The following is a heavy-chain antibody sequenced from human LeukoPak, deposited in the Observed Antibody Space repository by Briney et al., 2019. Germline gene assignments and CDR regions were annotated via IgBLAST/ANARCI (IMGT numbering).Heavy chain of an antibody. Sequence: APVKVSCKASGYTFTSYGISWVRQAPGQGLEWMGWISAYNGNTNYAQKLQGRVTMTTDTSTSTAYMELRSLRSDDTAVYYCARAKKWFGELYYFDYWGQGTLVTVSS. CDR3: ARAKKWFGELYYFDY. CDR2: ISAYNGNT. D-gene: IGHD3-10*01. V-gene: IGHV1-18*01. J-gene: IGHJ4*02. CDR1: GYTFTSYG.